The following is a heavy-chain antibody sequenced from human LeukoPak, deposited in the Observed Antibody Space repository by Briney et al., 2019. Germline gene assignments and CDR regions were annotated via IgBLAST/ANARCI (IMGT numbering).Heavy chain of an antibody. CDR3: AGHVVVVAATPNWFDP. Sequence: LETLSLTCAVYGGSFSGYYWSWIRRPPGKGLEWIGEINHSGSTNYNPSLKSRVTISVDTSKNQFSLKLSSVTAADTAVYYCAGHVVVVAATPNWFDPWGQGTLVTVSS. V-gene: IGHV4-34*01. CDR1: GGSFSGYY. J-gene: IGHJ5*02. D-gene: IGHD2-15*01. CDR2: INHSGST.